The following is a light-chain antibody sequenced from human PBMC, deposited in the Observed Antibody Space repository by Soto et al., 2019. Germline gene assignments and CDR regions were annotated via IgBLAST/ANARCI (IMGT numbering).Light chain of an antibody. V-gene: IGKV4-1*01. Sequence: DIVMTQSQDSLAVSLGERASINCRSSQSVFYSSNSKNYSTWYQQKPGQPPKVLIYWASTRESGVPDRFSGSGSGTDFTLTISSLQAEDVAVYYCQQYWSPPYTCGQGTKLEI. CDR1: QSVFYSSNSKNY. CDR3: QQYWSPPYT. J-gene: IGKJ2*01. CDR2: WAS.